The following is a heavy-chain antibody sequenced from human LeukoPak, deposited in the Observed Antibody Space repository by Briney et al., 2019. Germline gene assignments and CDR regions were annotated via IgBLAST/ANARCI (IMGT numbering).Heavy chain of an antibody. CDR3: ARTYYYDSSGYWFFDY. CDR2: IIPIFGTA. J-gene: IGHJ4*02. CDR1: GGTFSSYA. D-gene: IGHD3-22*01. V-gene: IGHV1-69*05. Sequence: SVKVSCKASGGTFSSYAISWVRQAPGQGLEWMGGIIPIFGTANYAQKFQGRVTITTDESTSTAYMELCSLRSEDTAVYYCARTYYYDSSGYWFFDYWGQGTLVTVSS.